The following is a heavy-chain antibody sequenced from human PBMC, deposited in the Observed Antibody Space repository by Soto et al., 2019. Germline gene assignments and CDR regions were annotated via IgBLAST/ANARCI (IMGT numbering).Heavy chain of an antibody. CDR1: GGTYSSYA. V-gene: IGHV1-69*01. Sequence: GASVQVPCKASGGTYSSYAIRWVRPASAQGSEWMGGVNPILGTANFAQKVQGRVTMTADESTSTADMELSSLRSEDTAVYYCARDYYDSSGDTLGGFEGWAQGTMVTVSS. D-gene: IGHD3-22*01. J-gene: IGHJ3*01. CDR3: ARDYYDSSGDTLGGFEG. CDR2: VNPILGTA.